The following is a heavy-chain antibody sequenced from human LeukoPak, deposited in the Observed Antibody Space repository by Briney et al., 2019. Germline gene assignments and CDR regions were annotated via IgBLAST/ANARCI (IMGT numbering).Heavy chain of an antibody. Sequence: MSGGSLRLSCAASGFTFSNAWMNWVRQAPGKGLEWVGRIKSKTDGGTTDYAAPVKGRFTISRDDSKNTLYLQMSSLRAEDTAVYYCAKNVPGRAIDYWGQGTLVTVSS. CDR1: GFTFSNAW. J-gene: IGHJ4*02. D-gene: IGHD2-15*01. V-gene: IGHV3-15*07. CDR3: AKNVPGRAIDY. CDR2: IKSKTDGGTT.